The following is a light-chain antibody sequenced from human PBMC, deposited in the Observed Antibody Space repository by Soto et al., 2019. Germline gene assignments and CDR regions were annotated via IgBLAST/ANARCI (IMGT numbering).Light chain of an antibody. CDR1: QSVSSSY. Sequence: EIVLTQSPGTLSLSPGERATLSCRASQSVSSSYLAWYQQKPGQAPRLLIHGTSTRATGVPARFSGSGSGTESTLIISSLQSEDFAVYYCQQYNYWPPSFGPGTKVDIK. J-gene: IGKJ3*01. CDR3: QQYNYWPPS. CDR2: GTS. V-gene: IGKV3-15*01.